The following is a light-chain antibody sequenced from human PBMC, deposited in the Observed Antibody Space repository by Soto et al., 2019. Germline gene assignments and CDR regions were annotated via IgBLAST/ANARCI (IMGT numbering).Light chain of an antibody. CDR3: QQYGSSPLT. V-gene: IGKV3-20*01. CDR2: GAS. J-gene: IGKJ4*01. CDR1: QSVSSY. Sequence: EVVLTQSPATLSVSPGESVTLSCRASQSVSSYVAWYQHKPGQAPRLLIYGASSRATGIPDRFSGSGSGTDFTLTISRLEPEDFAVYYCQQYGSSPLTFGGGTKVEIK.